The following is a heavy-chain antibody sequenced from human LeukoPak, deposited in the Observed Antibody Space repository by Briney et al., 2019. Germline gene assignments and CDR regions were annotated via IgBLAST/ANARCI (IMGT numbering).Heavy chain of an antibody. Sequence: SVKVSCKASGGTFSNYAISWVRQAPGQGLVWMGGIIPIFGTANYAQKFQGRVTITADESTSTAYMELSSLRSEDTAVYYCARGRGYSYGTFDYWGQGTLVTVSS. CDR3: ARGRGYSYGTFDY. D-gene: IGHD5-18*01. CDR1: GGTFSNYA. J-gene: IGHJ4*02. CDR2: IIPIFGTA. V-gene: IGHV1-69*01.